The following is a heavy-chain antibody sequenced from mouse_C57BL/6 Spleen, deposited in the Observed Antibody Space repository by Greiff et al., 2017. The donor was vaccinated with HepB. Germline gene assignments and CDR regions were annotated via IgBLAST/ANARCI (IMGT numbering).Heavy chain of an antibody. CDR3: ARKDYAWFAY. J-gene: IGHJ3*01. Sequence: DVKLQESGPELVKPGASVKIPCKASGYTFTDYNMDWVKQSHGKSLEWIGDINPNNGGTIYNQKFKGKATLTVDKSSSTAYMELRSLTSEDTAVYYCARKDYAWFAYWGQGTLVTVSA. V-gene: IGHV1-18*01. CDR1: GYTFTDYN. D-gene: IGHD2-4*01. CDR2: INPNNGGT.